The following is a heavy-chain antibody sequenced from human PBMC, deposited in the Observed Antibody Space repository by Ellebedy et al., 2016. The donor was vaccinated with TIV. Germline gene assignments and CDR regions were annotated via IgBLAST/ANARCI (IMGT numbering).Heavy chain of an antibody. Sequence: GESLKISCAASGFTFSSYSMSWVPQAPGKVLDWVSYISSSSDIIHYADSVKGRFTISRDNAKNSLYLQMNSLRDEDTAVYYCARDLVAQQLYDYWGQGTLVTVSS. J-gene: IGHJ4*02. CDR3: ARDLVAQQLYDY. CDR1: GFTFSSYS. D-gene: IGHD6-13*01. V-gene: IGHV3-48*02. CDR2: ISSSSDII.